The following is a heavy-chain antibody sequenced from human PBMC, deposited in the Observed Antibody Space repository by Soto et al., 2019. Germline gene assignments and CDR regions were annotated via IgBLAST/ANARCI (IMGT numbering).Heavy chain of an antibody. D-gene: IGHD4-17*01. J-gene: IGHJ4*02. CDR1: GGSISTGGYY. Sequence: QVQLQESGPGLVKPSQTLSLTCTVSGGSISTGGYYWSWIRQHPGKGLECIVYSDYSGNTYYNPSLKSRITISGDTSKNQFSLNLSSVTAADTAVYYCERLAYGGNPNYLADWGQGTLVTVSS. V-gene: IGHV4-31*03. CDR3: ERLAYGGNPNYLAD. CDR2: SDYSGNT.